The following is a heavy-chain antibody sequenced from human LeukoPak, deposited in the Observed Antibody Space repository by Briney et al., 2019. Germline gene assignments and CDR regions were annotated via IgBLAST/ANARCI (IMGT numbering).Heavy chain of an antibody. J-gene: IGHJ3*02. V-gene: IGHV3-49*01. CDR3: TRDRPRYDYGDYRDTFDI. D-gene: IGHD4-17*01. Sequence: PGGSLRLSCSASGFTFGDYAMNWFRQAPGKGLEWVGFIRSKAYGGTTEYTVSVKGRFTISRDDSKSIAYLQMNSLKTEDTALYYCTRDRPRYDYGDYRDTFDIWGQGTMVTVSS. CDR1: GFTFGDYA. CDR2: IRSKAYGGTT.